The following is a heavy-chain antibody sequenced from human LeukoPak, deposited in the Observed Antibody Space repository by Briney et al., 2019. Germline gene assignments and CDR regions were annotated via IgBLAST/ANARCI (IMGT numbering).Heavy chain of an antibody. J-gene: IGHJ4*02. CDR3: TTRTVATNFDY. CDR2: ISSSGTTT. CDR1: GFSFSVYE. D-gene: IGHD5-12*01. Sequence: PGGSLRLSCAASGFSFSVYEIHWVRQAPGKGLEWISDISSSGTTTYYADSVKGRFTISRDNAKNSLYLQMNSLRAEDTAVYYCTTRTVATNFDYWGRGTMVTVSS. V-gene: IGHV3-48*03.